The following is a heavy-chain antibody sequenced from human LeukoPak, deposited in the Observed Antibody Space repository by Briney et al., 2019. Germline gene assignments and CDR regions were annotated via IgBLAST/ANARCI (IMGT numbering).Heavy chain of an antibody. CDR3: ARDRLTTVTTSTPFDY. Sequence: ASVKDSCKASGYTFTSYYLHWVRQAPGQGLEWMGIINPSGGSTTYRQKFQGRVTMTRDTSTSTVYMELSSLRSEDTAGYYCARDRLTTVTTSTPFDYWGQGTLVTVSS. D-gene: IGHD4-17*01. V-gene: IGHV1-46*01. CDR1: GYTFTSYY. CDR2: INPSGGST. J-gene: IGHJ4*02.